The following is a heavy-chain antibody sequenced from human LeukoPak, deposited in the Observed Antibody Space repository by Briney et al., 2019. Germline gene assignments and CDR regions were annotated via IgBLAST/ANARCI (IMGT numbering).Heavy chain of an antibody. J-gene: IGHJ1*01. CDR3: ARDFAYCSGGSCYSGGFFQH. CDR1: GFTFSNYA. Sequence: GGSLRLSCAASGFTFSNYAMHWVRQAPGKGLEWVALISYEGRNKYYADSVKGRFTISRDDSKNTLYLQMNSLRAEDTAIYYCARDFAYCSGGSCYSGGFFQHWGQGTLVTVSS. CDR2: ISYEGRNK. V-gene: IGHV3-30*04. D-gene: IGHD2-15*01.